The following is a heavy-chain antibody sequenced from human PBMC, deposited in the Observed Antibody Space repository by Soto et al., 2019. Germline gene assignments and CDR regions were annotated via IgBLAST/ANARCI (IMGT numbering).Heavy chain of an antibody. Sequence: QVQLQESGPGLVKPSQTLSLTCTVSGGSISSGGYYWSWIRQHPGKVLEWIGYIYYSGSTYYNPSLKRRVTNSVDTSTNQFSLKLSSVPAADTAVYYCARYAQQLVYDYWGQGTLVTVSS. V-gene: IGHV4-31*03. D-gene: IGHD6-13*01. CDR1: GGSISSGGYY. CDR3: ARYAQQLVYDY. CDR2: IYYSGST. J-gene: IGHJ4*02.